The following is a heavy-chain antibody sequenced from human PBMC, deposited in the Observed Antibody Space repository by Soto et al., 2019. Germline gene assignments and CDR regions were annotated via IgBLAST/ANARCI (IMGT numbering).Heavy chain of an antibody. CDR2: IHHSGST. CDR3: ARGDFYFWSGYYTDYLDY. Sequence: QVQLQQWGAGLLKPSETLSLTCAVYGGSFSGYYWSWIRQPPGKGLEWNGEIHHSGSTYYNPSLKSRVTISVDTSKNQFSLKLGSVTAADTAVYYCARGDFYFWSGYYTDYLDYWGQGTLVTVSS. D-gene: IGHD3-3*01. CDR1: GGSFSGYY. V-gene: IGHV4-34*01. J-gene: IGHJ4*02.